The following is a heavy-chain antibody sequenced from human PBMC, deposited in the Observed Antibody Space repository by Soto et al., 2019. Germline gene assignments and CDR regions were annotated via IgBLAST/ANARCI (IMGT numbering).Heavy chain of an antibody. CDR3: AICGPTITSADYYYYGMDV. Sequence: SETLSLTCAVYGGSFSNYYWSWIRQPPGKGLEWIGEINHSGSTNYNPLKSRVTISIDTSKNRFSLKLTSVTAADTAVYYCAICGPTITSADYYYYGMDVWGKGTTVTVSS. D-gene: IGHD1-20*01. CDR2: INHSGST. CDR1: GGSFSNYY. J-gene: IGHJ6*04. V-gene: IGHV4-34*01.